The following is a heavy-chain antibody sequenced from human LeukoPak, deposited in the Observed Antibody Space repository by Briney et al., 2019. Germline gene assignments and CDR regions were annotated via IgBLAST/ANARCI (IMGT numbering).Heavy chain of an antibody. J-gene: IGHJ6*02. D-gene: IGHD7-27*01. V-gene: IGHV1-18*01. CDR2: ISAYNGNT. CDR3: ARGGPGDNYYYYGMDV. Sequence: ASVKVSCKASGYTFTSCGISWVRQAPGQGLEWMGWISAYNGNTNYAQKLQGRVTMTTDTSTSTAYMELRSLRSDDTAVYYCARGGPGDNYYYYGMDVWGQGTTVTVSS. CDR1: GYTFTSCG.